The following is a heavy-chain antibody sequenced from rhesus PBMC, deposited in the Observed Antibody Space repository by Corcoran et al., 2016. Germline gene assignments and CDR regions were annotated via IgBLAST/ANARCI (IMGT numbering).Heavy chain of an antibody. Sequence: QVLLQESGPGLVAPSDTLSLTCAVSGASISGHYGNWIRPSPGRGLEWLAYIGGNSGRTSSNPSLQSRITISTDTSKNQFSLRLTSVTAADTAMYFCVRGTHYNRFDVWGAGLLVTVSS. CDR3: VRGTHYNRFDV. CDR1: GASISGHY. J-gene: IGHJ5-1*01. CDR2: IGGNSGRT. V-gene: IGHV4-165*02. D-gene: IGHD3S6*01.